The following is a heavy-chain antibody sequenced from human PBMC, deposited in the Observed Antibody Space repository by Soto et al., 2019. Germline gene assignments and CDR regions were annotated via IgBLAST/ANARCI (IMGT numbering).Heavy chain of an antibody. CDR2: IYPGDSDT. D-gene: IGHD3-22*01. V-gene: IGHV5-51*01. CDR3: ARLAGYYDSSGPDASDY. J-gene: IGHJ4*02. CDR1: GYSFTTYW. Sequence: GESLKISCKGSGYSFTTYWIGWVRQMPGKGLEWMGIIYPGDSDTRYSPSFQGQVTISADKSISTAYLQWSSLKASDTAMYCCARLAGYYDSSGPDASDYWGQGTLVTVSS.